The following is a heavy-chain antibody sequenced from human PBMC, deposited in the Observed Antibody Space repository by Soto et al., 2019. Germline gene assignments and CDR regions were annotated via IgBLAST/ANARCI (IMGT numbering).Heavy chain of an antibody. CDR1: GYTFTSYG. D-gene: IGHD3-3*01. CDR3: ARIGPYYDFWSGYSDFDY. V-gene: IGHV1-18*01. J-gene: IGHJ4*02. Sequence: GASVKVSCKASGYTFTSYGISWVRQAPGQGLEWMGWISAYNGSTNYAQKLQGRVTMTTDTSTSTAYMELRSLRSDDTAVYYCARIGPYYDFWSGYSDFDYWGQGTLVTVSS. CDR2: ISAYNGST.